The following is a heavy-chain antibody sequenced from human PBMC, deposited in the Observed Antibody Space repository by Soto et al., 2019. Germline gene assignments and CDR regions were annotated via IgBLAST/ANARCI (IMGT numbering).Heavy chain of an antibody. Sequence: SGTLSPPCTVSGGSLNTFYWRWVRQPPGKGLEWIGYIYYGGNTNYNPSLKSRVTISVDTSKNQFSLKLSSMTAADTAVYFCARGRPWELYDYWGQGTLVTVSS. J-gene: IGHJ4*02. D-gene: IGHD1-26*01. CDR1: GGSLNTFY. CDR2: IYYGGNT. V-gene: IGHV4-59*12. CDR3: ARGRPWELYDY.